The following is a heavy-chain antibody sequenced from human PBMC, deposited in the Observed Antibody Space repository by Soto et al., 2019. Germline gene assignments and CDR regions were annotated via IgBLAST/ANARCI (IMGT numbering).Heavy chain of an antibody. CDR3: AKGGGYCSSTSCYYFDY. CDR1: GFTFSSYA. J-gene: IGHJ4*02. D-gene: IGHD2-2*01. CDR2: ISGSGGST. V-gene: IGHV3-23*01. Sequence: GGSLRLSCAASGFTFSSYAMSWVRLAPGQGLEWVSAISGSGGSTYYADSVKGRFTISRDNSTNTLYLQMNSLRAEDTAVYYCAKGGGYCSSTSCYYFDYWGQGTLVTVSS.